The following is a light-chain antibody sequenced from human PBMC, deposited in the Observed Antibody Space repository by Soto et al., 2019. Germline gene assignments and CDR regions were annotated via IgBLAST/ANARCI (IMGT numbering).Light chain of an antibody. CDR1: QSVSNY. CDR2: EAS. J-gene: IGKJ3*01. V-gene: IGKV3-11*01. Sequence: EIVLTQSPATLSLSPGERVTLSCRASQSVSNYLAWYQQKPGQAPRLLISEASNRATGIAARFSGSGSGTDFTLTISSLEPEDFAVYYCQQYTTSPFTFGPGTKVDIK. CDR3: QQYTTSPFT.